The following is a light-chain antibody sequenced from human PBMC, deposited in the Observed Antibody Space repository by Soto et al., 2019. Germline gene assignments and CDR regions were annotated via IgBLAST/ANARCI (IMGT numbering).Light chain of an antibody. CDR3: QQASSFPLT. CDR1: QLISSW. J-gene: IGKJ4*01. Sequence: IQITQSPSSVSASVGDTVTITCRASQLISSWLAWYQQKPGKAPKILIYAASNLQSGVPSRFSGSEPGTDFTLTISSLQPEDFATYYCQQASSFPLTFAGGSKVDIK. V-gene: IGKV1-12*01. CDR2: AAS.